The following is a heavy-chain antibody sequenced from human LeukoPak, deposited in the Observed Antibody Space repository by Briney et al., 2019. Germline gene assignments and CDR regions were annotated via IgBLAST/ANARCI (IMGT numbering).Heavy chain of an antibody. CDR1: GGSISSSSYY. D-gene: IGHD5-18*01. CDR2: IYYSGST. CDR3: ARPGSGDTAMVPFDY. V-gene: IGHV4-39*01. J-gene: IGHJ4*02. Sequence: PSETLSLTCTVSGGSISSSSYYWGWIRQPPGKGLEWIGSIYYSGSTYYNPSLKSRVTISVDTSKNQFSLKLSSVTAADTAVYYCARPGSGDTAMVPFDYWGQGTLVTVSS.